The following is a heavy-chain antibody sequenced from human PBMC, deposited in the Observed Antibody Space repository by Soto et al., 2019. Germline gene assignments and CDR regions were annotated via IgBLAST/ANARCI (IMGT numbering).Heavy chain of an antibody. CDR1: GFILSNNG. CDR2: RSDDGSDT. V-gene: IGHV3-30*03. Sequence: QVQLVESGGGVGQPGRSLRLSSGGSGFILSNNGMHWVRQTPGKGLGGVAFRSDDGSDTLYADYEKGRFTISRANYKDSLWLRMLNLRAEDKAMYSCTIIRGADSALDHWGQGTLVTVSS. J-gene: IGHJ5*02. D-gene: IGHD6-6*01. CDR3: TIIRGADSALDH.